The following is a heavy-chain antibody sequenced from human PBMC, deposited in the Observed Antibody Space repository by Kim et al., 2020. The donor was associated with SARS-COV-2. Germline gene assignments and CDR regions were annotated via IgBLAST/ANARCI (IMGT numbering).Heavy chain of an antibody. V-gene: IGHV3-53*04. J-gene: IGHJ6*02. Sequence: SVKGRFTISRHNSKNTLYLQMNSLRAEDTAVYYCARRYSSSDYYYYGMDVWGQGTTVTVSS. D-gene: IGHD6-6*01. CDR3: ARRYSSSDYYYYGMDV.